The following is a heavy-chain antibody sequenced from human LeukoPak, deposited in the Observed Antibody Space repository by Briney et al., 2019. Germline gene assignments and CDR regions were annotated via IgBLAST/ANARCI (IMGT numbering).Heavy chain of an antibody. Sequence: PSETLSLTCTVSGGSISRYYWNWIRQPPGKELEWIGYIFYSGSTNYNPSLKSRVTISVDTSKNQFSLKLSSVTAADTAVYYCAREGSSGSFPDWGQGTLVTVSS. J-gene: IGHJ4*02. D-gene: IGHD3-10*01. CDR1: GGSISRYY. CDR2: IFYSGST. V-gene: IGHV4-59*01. CDR3: AREGSSGSFPD.